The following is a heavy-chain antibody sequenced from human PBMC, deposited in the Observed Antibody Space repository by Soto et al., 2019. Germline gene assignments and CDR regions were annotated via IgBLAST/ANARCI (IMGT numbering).Heavy chain of an antibody. CDR3: AREVAADGTFREDVFDI. D-gene: IGHD6-13*01. CDR2: IIPIFTTT. CDR1: GGTFSNHA. J-gene: IGHJ3*02. V-gene: IGHV1-69*12. Sequence: QVHLVQSGAEVKKPGSSVKVSCKASGGTFSNHAINWVRQAPGQGREWMGRIIPIFTTTNYAQKFQGRVTITADESTITAYMELSSLKYDDTAIYYCAREVAADGTFREDVFDIWGQGTMVTVSS.